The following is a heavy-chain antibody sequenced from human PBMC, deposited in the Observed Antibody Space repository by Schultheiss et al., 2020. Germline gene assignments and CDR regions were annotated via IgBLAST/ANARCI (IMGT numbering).Heavy chain of an antibody. D-gene: IGHD3-22*01. J-gene: IGHJ5*02. Sequence: GASLRLSCAASGFTFSSYSMNWVRQAPGKRLEWVASISSSSTYIYYADSVKGRFTISRDNAKNSLYLQMSTLRAEDTAVYYCARVHKDSSGYDNWFDPWGQGTLVTVSS. CDR2: ISSSSTYI. CDR3: ARVHKDSSGYDNWFDP. CDR1: GFTFSSYS. V-gene: IGHV3-21*01.